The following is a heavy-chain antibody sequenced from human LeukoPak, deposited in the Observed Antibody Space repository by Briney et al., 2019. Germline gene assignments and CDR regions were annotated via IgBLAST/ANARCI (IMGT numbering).Heavy chain of an antibody. V-gene: IGHV1-18*01. CDR3: ARDTALAVTLDY. CDR1: GYTFTSYG. CDR2: ISAYNGNT. Sequence: VASVKVSCKASGYTFTSYGLSWVRQAPGQGLEWMGWISAYNGNTNYAQKLQGRVTMTTDTSTSTAYMELRSLRSDDTAVYYCARDTALAVTLDYWGQGTLVTVSS. D-gene: IGHD4-17*01. J-gene: IGHJ4*02.